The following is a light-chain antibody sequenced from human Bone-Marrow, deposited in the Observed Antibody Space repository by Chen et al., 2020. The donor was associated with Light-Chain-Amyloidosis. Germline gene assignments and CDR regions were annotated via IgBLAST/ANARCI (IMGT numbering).Light chain of an antibody. V-gene: IGLV3-25*03. CDR1: DLPTKY. CDR3: QSADSSGTYEVI. J-gene: IGLJ2*01. Sequence: SFELTQPPSLSVSTGQTAMIICSGADLPTKYAYWYQQKPGPAPVRLIHRDSKTPSGISERFSGSSSGTTATLTISGVQAEDEADYHCQSADSSGTYEVIFGGGTNLTVL. CDR2: RDS.